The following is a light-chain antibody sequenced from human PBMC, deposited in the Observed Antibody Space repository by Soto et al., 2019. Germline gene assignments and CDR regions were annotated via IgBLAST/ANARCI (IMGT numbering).Light chain of an antibody. J-gene: IGKJ1*01. CDR1: QSISSW. CDR2: KAS. Sequence: DIQMTQSPSTLSASVGDGVTITCRASQSISSWLAWYQQKPGKAPKLLIYKASSLESGVPSRFSGSGSGTEFTLTISSLQPDDFATYYCQQYNSYSTFGQGGKVAIK. V-gene: IGKV1-5*03. CDR3: QQYNSYST.